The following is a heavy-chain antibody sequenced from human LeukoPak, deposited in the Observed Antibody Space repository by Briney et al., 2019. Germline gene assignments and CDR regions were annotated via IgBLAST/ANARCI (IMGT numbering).Heavy chain of an antibody. CDR1: GGSISSYY. CDR2: IYTSGST. CDR3: ARGHYCGSGSYSAFDN. Sequence: SETLSLTCTVSGGSISSYYWSWIRQPAGKGLEWIGRIYTSGSTNYNPSLKSRVTISVDTSKNQFSLKVRSVTAADTAVYYCARGHYCGSGSYSAFDNWGQGTLVTVSS. D-gene: IGHD3-10*01. V-gene: IGHV4-4*07. J-gene: IGHJ4*02.